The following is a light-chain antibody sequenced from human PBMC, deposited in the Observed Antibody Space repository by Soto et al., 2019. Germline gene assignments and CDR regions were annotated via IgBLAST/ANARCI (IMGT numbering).Light chain of an antibody. J-gene: IGLJ1*01. CDR3: SSHKRSSTFV. CDR1: SSDIGGYDY. CDR2: GVS. Sequence: QSVLAQPASVSASPGQSITISCTGTSSDIGGYDYVSWYQHHPGKAPKVMIYGVSNRPSGVSIRFSGSKSGNTASLTISGLQAEDEADYYCSSHKRSSTFVFGAGTKVTVL. V-gene: IGLV2-14*03.